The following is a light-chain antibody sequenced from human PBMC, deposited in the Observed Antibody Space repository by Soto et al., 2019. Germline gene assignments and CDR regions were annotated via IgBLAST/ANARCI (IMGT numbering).Light chain of an antibody. CDR1: QSVSNN. Sequence: EIVLTQSPATLSVSPGERAALSCRASQSVSNNLAWYQQRPGQPPRLLIFGASTRATGIPARFSGSGSEAEFALTISTLQSEDFAVYYCQQYNRWPPVTFGQGTKVEIK. CDR3: QQYNRWPPVT. J-gene: IGKJ1*01. CDR2: GAS. V-gene: IGKV3D-15*01.